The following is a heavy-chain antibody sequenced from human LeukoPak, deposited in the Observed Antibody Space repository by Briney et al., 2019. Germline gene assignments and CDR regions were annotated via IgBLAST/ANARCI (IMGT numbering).Heavy chain of an antibody. D-gene: IGHD1-26*01. V-gene: IGHV3-23*01. J-gene: IGHJ3*02. CDR1: GFTLSDHY. CDR2: ISGSGGST. CDR3: AKVGSYSAFDI. Sequence: PGGSLRLSCATSGFTLSDHYMDWVRQAPGKGLEWVSAISGSGGSTYYADSVKGRFTISRDNSKNTLYLQMNSLRAEDTAVYYCAKVGSYSAFDIWGQGTMVTVSS.